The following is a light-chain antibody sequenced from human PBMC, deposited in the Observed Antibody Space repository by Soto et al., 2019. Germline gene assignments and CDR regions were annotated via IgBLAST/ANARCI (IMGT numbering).Light chain of an antibody. CDR2: DVS. CDR1: QSIAAS. Sequence: DVQMTQSPSTLSASVGDSVTITCRASQSIAASLAWYQLKPGEAPKLLIYDVSNLESGVPSRFSGSGSGTEFSRTIRSLHPDDFATYYCQQYDYSRTFGQGNKVEIK. CDR3: QQYDYSRT. V-gene: IGKV1-5*01. J-gene: IGKJ4*01.